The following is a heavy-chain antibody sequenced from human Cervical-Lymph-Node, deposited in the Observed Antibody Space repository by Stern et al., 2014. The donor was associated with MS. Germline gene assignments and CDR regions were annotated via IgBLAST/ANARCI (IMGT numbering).Heavy chain of an antibody. J-gene: IGHJ6*01. CDR3: AKGKTVAGSGYGIDV. CDR1: GFNFNDFA. D-gene: IGHD6-19*01. V-gene: IGHV3-23*04. Sequence: EVQLVESGGGLVQPGGSLTLPCAASGFNFNDFAMTWVRQAPGQGLEWVSSISGSGGNTFYAESVKGRVTISRDKSKSTLWLQMSSLRAEDTAIYYCAKGKTVAGSGYGIDVWGQGTTVTVSS. CDR2: ISGSGGNT.